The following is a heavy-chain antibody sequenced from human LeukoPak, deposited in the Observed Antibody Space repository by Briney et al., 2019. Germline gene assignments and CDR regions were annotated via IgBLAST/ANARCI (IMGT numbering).Heavy chain of an antibody. D-gene: IGHD3-10*01. CDR2: IIPILGIA. J-gene: IGHJ6*02. Sequence: SVKVSCKASGGTFSSYAISWVRQAPGQGLEWMGRIIPILGIANYAQKFQGRVTITADKSTSTAYMELSSLRSEDTAVYYCARDGADHSVADYYYYGMDVWGQGTTVTVSS. V-gene: IGHV1-69*04. CDR3: ARDGADHSVADYYYYGMDV. CDR1: GGTFSSYA.